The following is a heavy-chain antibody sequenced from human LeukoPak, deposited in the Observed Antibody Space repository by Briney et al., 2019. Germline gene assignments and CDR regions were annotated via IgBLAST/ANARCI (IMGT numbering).Heavy chain of an antibody. CDR3: ARPAYTAAYDL. CDR2: INWNGGSS. CDR1: GFTFDDYG. J-gene: IGHJ3*01. D-gene: IGHD3-16*01. V-gene: IGHV3-20*04. Sequence: PGGSLRLSCAASGFTFDDYGMSWVRQAPGKGLEWVSGINWNGGSSGYADSVKGRFTISRDNAKNSLYLQMNSLRPEDTAVYYCARPAYTAAYDLWGQGSMVTVSS.